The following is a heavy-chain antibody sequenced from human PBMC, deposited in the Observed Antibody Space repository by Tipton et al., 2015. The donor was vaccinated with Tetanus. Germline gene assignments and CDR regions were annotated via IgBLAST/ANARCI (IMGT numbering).Heavy chain of an antibody. J-gene: IGHJ4*02. V-gene: IGHV4-59*01. CDR1: GGSISSYY. CDR3: ARGSYDSSAPTDY. Sequence: TLSLTCTVSGGSISSYYWSWIRQPPGKGLEWIGYIYYSGSTNYNPSLKSRVTISVDTSKNQFSLKLSSVTAADTAVYYCARGSYDSSAPTDYWGQGTLVTVSS. CDR2: IYYSGST. D-gene: IGHD3-22*01.